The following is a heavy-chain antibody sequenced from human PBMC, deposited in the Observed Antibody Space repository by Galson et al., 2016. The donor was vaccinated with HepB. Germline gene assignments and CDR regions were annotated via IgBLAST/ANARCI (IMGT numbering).Heavy chain of an antibody. J-gene: IGHJ4*02. Sequence: QSGAEVKKPGESLRISCMGSGYNFITYWISWVRQMPGKGLEWMGSIDPSDSYTNYSPSFQGHVTISTDRPISTASLQWSSLKASDTAIYYCAIRLYSSGSFDYWGQGTLVTVSS. D-gene: IGHD6-19*01. CDR1: GYNFITYW. CDR2: IDPSDSYT. V-gene: IGHV5-10-1*01. CDR3: AIRLYSSGSFDY.